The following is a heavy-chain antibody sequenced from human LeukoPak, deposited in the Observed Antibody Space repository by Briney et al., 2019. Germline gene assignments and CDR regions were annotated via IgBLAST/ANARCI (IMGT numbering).Heavy chain of an antibody. D-gene: IGHD1-26*01. CDR3: ASEVGSYADY. CDR2: ISSSSSTI. V-gene: IGHV3-48*04. J-gene: IGHJ4*02. Sequence: GGSLRLSCAASGFTFSSYSMNWVRQAPGKGLEWVSYISSSSSTIYYADSVKGRFTISRDNAKNSLYLQMNSLRAEDTAVYYCASEVGSYADYWGQGTLVTVSP. CDR1: GFTFSSYS.